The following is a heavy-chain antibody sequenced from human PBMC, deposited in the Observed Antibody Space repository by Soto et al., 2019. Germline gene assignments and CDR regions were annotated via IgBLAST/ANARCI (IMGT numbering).Heavy chain of an antibody. J-gene: IGHJ4*02. CDR3: ARGDFWSGYDLYYFDY. CDR2: IYYSGST. Sequence: SETLSLTCTVSGGSISSGGYYWSWIRQHPGKGLEWIGYIYYSGSTYYNPSLKSRVTISVDTSKNQFSLKLSSVTAADTAVYYCARGDFWSGYDLYYFDYWGQGTLVTAPQ. CDR1: GGSISSGGYY. V-gene: IGHV4-31*03. D-gene: IGHD3-3*01.